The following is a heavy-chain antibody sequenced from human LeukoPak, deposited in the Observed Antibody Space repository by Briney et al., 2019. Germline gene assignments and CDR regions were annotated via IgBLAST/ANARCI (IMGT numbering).Heavy chain of an antibody. D-gene: IGHD3-16*01. Sequence: GGSLRLSCAASGFTFSNYAMSWVRQAPGKGLERVSAFSGSGGNKYYADSVKGRFTISRDNSKNTLYLQMNSLRAEDTAVYYCARGWLSYDGYGTNFDYWGQGTLVTVSS. CDR2: FSGSGGNK. CDR3: ARGWLSYDGYGTNFDY. J-gene: IGHJ4*02. CDR1: GFTFSNYA. V-gene: IGHV3-23*01.